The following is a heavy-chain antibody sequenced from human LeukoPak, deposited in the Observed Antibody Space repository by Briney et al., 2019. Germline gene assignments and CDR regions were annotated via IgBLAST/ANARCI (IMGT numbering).Heavy chain of an antibody. V-gene: IGHV1-3*03. CDR3: ARGGDYGRFDY. CDR2: INVGNGNT. CDR1: GSTFTTYA. Sequence: ASVKVSCKASGSTFTTYAMHWVRQAPGQRLEWMGWINVGNGNTKYSQEFQGRVTITRDTSASTAYMELSSLRSEDMAVYYCARGGDYGRFDYWGQGTLVTVSS. D-gene: IGHD4-17*01. J-gene: IGHJ4*02.